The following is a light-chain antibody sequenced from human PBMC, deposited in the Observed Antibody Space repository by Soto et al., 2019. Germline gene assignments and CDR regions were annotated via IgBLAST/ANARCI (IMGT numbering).Light chain of an antibody. Sequence: EIVLTQSPGTLSLSPGERATLSCRASQSVSNNYLAWYRQKPGQAPRLLIYGASNRATGIPDRFSGSGSGTDFTLTISRLEPEDFAVYYCQQYGNSPITFGQGTRLEIK. CDR3: QQYGNSPIT. J-gene: IGKJ5*01. V-gene: IGKV3-20*01. CDR1: QSVSNNY. CDR2: GAS.